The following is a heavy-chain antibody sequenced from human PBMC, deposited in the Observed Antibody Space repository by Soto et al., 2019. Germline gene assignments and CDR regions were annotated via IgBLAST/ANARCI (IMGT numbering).Heavy chain of an antibody. Sequence: PGGSLRLSCAASGFTFNIYSMNWVRQAPGKGLEWVSSISDTSLSYIYYADSVTGRFTVSRDNAKNSLYLQMNSLRVEDTGVYYCARAQGGTCLVDFWGQGTLVTVSS. CDR1: GFTFNIYS. V-gene: IGHV3-21*01. D-gene: IGHD2-15*01. J-gene: IGHJ4*02. CDR2: ISDTSLSYI. CDR3: ARAQGGTCLVDF.